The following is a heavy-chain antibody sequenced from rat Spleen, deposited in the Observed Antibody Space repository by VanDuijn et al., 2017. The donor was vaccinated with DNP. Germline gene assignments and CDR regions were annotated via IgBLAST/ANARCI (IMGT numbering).Heavy chain of an antibody. V-gene: IGHV2-77*01. CDR1: GFSLTSYG. J-gene: IGHJ2*01. CDR2: IWGDGST. CDR3: VGGYFDY. Sequence: QVQMKETGPGLVQTTQTLSVTCTVSGFSLTSYGVHWVRQAPGKGLEWMGIIWGDGSTNYNSALKSRLSISRDTSKSQVFLTMNSLQTDDTAVYYCVGGYFDYWGQGVMVTVSS.